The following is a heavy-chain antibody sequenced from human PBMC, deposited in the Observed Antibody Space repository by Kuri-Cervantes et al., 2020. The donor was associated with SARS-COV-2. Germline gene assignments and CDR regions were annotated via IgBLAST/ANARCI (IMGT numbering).Heavy chain of an antibody. CDR2: MNPNSSNT. Sequence: ASVHVSCKASGYTFTSYDINWVRQATGQGLEWMGLMNPNSSNTGYAQKFQGRVTMTRNTSVSTAYMELSSLISEDTAVYYCARGRLWPRLFDSGWYVLDYWGQGTLVTFSS. J-gene: IGHJ4*02. CDR1: GYTFTSYD. V-gene: IGHV1-8*02. CDR3: ARGRLWPRLFDSGWYVLDY. D-gene: IGHD6-19*01.